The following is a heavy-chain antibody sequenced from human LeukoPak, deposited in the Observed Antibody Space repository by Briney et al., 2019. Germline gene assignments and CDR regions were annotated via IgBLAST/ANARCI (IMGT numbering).Heavy chain of an antibody. V-gene: IGHV1-46*01. CDR1: GYTFTSYY. CDR2: INPSDGST. J-gene: IGHJ3*02. Sequence: GASVKVSCKASGYTFTSYYMHWVRQAPGQGLEWMGVINPSDGSTTYTQKFQGRVTMTRDTSTSTVYMELSSLRSEDTAVNYCARRQYYYDQMGAFDIWGQGTMVTVSS. CDR3: ARRQYYYDQMGAFDI. D-gene: IGHD3-22*01.